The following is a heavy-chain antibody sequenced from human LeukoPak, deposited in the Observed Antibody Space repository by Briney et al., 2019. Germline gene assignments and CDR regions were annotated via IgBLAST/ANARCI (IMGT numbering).Heavy chain of an antibody. CDR3: ARDHSSYSSSWYSLVPGYMDV. V-gene: IGHV3-30*04. CDR2: ISYDGSNK. J-gene: IGHJ6*03. Sequence: EGSLRLSCAASGFTFSSYAMHWVRQAPGKGLEWVAVISYDGSNKYYADSVKGRFTISRDNSKNTLYLQMNSLRAEDTAVYYCARDHSSYSSSWYSLVPGYMDVWGKGTTVTVSS. CDR1: GFTFSSYA. D-gene: IGHD6-13*01.